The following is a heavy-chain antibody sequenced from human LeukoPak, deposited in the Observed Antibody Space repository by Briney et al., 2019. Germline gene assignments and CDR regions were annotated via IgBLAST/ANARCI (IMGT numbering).Heavy chain of an antibody. J-gene: IGHJ3*02. V-gene: IGHV1-18*01. D-gene: IGHD3-16*02. CDR2: ISAYNGNT. Sequence: GASVKVSCKASGYTFTSYGISWVRQAPGQGLEWMGWISAYNGNTNYAQKLQGRVTMTTDTSTSTAYMELRSLRSDDTAAYYCARDPYYDYIWGSYRYTGHAFDIWGQGTMVTVSS. CDR3: ARDPYYDYIWGSYRYTGHAFDI. CDR1: GYTFTSYG.